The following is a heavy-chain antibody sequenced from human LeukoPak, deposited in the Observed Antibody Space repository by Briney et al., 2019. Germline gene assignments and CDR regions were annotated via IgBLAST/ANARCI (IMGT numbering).Heavy chain of an antibody. CDR3: ARDGRSGWYSDN. V-gene: IGHV3-20*04. Sequence: GGSLRLSCAASGFNVDDYGMSWVRQGPGKGLEWVAGINWNGGSTDYADSMKGRFTISRDNAMKTLYLQMNSLRVEDTALYYCARDGRSGWYSDNWGQGTLVTVSS. CDR1: GFNVDDYG. CDR2: INWNGGST. J-gene: IGHJ4*02. D-gene: IGHD6-19*01.